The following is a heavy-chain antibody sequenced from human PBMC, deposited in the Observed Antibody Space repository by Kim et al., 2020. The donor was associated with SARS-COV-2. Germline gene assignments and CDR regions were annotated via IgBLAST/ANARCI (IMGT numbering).Heavy chain of an antibody. J-gene: IGHJ3*02. CDR3: ARDGSIAVAGTAYDAFDI. D-gene: IGHD6-19*01. V-gene: IGHV4-4*02. Sequence: KSRVTISVDKSKNQFSLKLSSVTAADTAVYYCARDGSIAVAGTAYDAFDIWGQGTMVTVSS.